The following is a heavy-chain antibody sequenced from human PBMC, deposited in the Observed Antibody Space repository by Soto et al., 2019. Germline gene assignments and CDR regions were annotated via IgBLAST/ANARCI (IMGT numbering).Heavy chain of an antibody. CDR1: GCSIRSYY. CDR3: AIKVVPSAMDYYYYYGMDV. CDR2: IYYSGST. D-gene: IGHD2-2*01. Sequence: SGTLSLTCTFSGCSIRSYYWSWIRQPPGTGLEWIGYIYYSGSTNYNPSLKSRVTISVDTSKNQFSLKLSSVTAADTAVYYCAIKVVPSAMDYYYYYGMDVWGQGTTVTVS. J-gene: IGHJ6*02. V-gene: IGHV4-59*01.